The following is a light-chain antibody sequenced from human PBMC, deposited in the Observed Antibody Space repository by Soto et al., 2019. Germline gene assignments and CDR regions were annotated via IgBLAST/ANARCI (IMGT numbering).Light chain of an antibody. J-gene: IGKJ1*01. CDR2: KAS. Sequence: DIQMTQSPSTLPASVGDRVNITCRASHSISTWLAWYQQKPGKAPNLLIYKASYLESGVPSRFSGSGSGTEFTLTISGLQPDDFATYYCQQYNSYSRTFGQGTKVDIK. V-gene: IGKV1-5*03. CDR3: QQYNSYSRT. CDR1: HSISTW.